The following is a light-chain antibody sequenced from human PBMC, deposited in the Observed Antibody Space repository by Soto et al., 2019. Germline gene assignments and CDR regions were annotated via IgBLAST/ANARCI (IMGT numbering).Light chain of an antibody. Sequence: QSVLTQPPSASGTPGQRVTISCSGSSANIGSNHVNWYQQLPGTAPKLLIFRNSQRPSGVPDRFSGSKSGTSASLAISGLQSEDETTYYCAAWDDSLNVVLFGGGTQLTVL. CDR2: RNS. J-gene: IGLJ2*01. CDR3: AAWDDSLNVVL. CDR1: SANIGSNH. V-gene: IGLV1-44*01.